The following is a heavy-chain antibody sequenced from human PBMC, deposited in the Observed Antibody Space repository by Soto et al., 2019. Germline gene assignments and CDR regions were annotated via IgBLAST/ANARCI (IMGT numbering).Heavy chain of an antibody. J-gene: IGHJ6*02. CDR2: IWYDGSNK. CDR3: ARDLDSSSWYDANSYYYGMDV. CDR1: GFTFSSYG. D-gene: IGHD6-13*01. Sequence: GGSLRLSCAASGFTFSSYGMHWVRQAPGKGLEWVAVIWYDGSNKYYADSVKGRFTISRDNSKNTLYLQMNSLRAEDTAVYYCARDLDSSSWYDANSYYYGMDVWGQGTTVTVSS. V-gene: IGHV3-33*01.